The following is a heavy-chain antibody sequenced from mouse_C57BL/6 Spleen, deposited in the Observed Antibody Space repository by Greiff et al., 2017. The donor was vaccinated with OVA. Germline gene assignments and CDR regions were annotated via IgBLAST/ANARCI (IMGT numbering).Heavy chain of an antibody. CDR1: GYAFSSYW. Sequence: QVQLQQSGAELVKPGASVKISCKASGYAFSSYWMNWVKQRPGKGLEWIGQIYPGDGDTNYNGKFKGKATLTADKSSSTAYMQLSSLTSEDSAVYFCARSESPGPPWFAYWGQGTLVTVSA. CDR3: ARSESPGPPWFAY. J-gene: IGHJ3*01. CDR2: IYPGDGDT. V-gene: IGHV1-80*01.